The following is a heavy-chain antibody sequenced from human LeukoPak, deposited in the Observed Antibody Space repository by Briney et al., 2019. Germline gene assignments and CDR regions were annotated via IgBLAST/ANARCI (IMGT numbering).Heavy chain of an antibody. J-gene: IGHJ6*02. CDR1: GFTFSSYS. D-gene: IGHD6-13*01. CDR3: ARDYSEIAAAGSMDV. Sequence: GGSLRLSCAASGFTFSSYSMNWVRQAPGKGLEWVSSISSSSSYIYYADSVEGRFTISRDNAKNSLYLQMNSLRAEDTAVYYCARDYSEIAAAGSMDVWGQGTTVTVSS. V-gene: IGHV3-21*01. CDR2: ISSSSSYI.